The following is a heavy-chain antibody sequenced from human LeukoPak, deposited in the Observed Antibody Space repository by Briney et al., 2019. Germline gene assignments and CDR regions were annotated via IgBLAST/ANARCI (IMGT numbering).Heavy chain of an antibody. CDR2: VSFDGGTE. CDR3: ARTGSRDHNWFDP. Sequence: GGSLRLSCAASGFSFSTYTMHWVRQVPGKGLEWVAVVSFDGGTEYYAESVKGRLTVSRDNSKNTLYLQINSLRPEDTGVYYCARTGSRDHNWFDPWGQGTLVTVSS. D-gene: IGHD3-10*01. V-gene: IGHV3-30-3*01. CDR1: GFSFSTYT. J-gene: IGHJ5*02.